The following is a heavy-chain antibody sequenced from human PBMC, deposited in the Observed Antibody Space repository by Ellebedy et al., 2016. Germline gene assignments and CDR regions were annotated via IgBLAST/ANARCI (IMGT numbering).Heavy chain of an antibody. V-gene: IGHV5-10-1*01. J-gene: IGHJ6*02. D-gene: IGHD6-13*01. CDR2: IDPSDSYT. CDR1: GYSFTSYW. Sequence: GGSLRLXXKGSGYSFTSYWISWVRQMPGKGLEWMGRIDPSDSYTNYSPSFQGHVTISADKSISTAYLQWSSLKASDTAMYYCARRFKGYDGMDVWGQGTTVTVSS. CDR3: ARRFKGYDGMDV.